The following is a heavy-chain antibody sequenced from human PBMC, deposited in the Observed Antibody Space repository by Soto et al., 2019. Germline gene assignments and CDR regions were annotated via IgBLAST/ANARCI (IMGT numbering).Heavy chain of an antibody. Sequence: APVKVSCKASGYNFTDYYMYWVRQAPGQGLEWVGRINPKTGDTNYAPEFQGRVTMTRDTSISTAYMELSRLGSDDTAFYYRAAFNQSPNWIDYLGRGTLGTVSS. CDR2: INPKTGDT. J-gene: IGHJ4*02. CDR3: AAFNQSPNWIDY. D-gene: IGHD2-2*03. V-gene: IGHV1-2*06. CDR1: GYNFTDYY.